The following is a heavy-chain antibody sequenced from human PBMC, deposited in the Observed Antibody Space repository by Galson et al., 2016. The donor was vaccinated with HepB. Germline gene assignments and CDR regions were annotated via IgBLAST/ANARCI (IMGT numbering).Heavy chain of an antibody. CDR1: GFTFRNYA. V-gene: IGHV3-23*01. D-gene: IGHD6-19*01. Sequence: SLRLSCAASGFTFRNYALSWVRRAPGKGLEWVSHIDGPTPNTHYADSVRGRFSIYRDNSRDTLYLQMDSLTAEDSAIYYCMTWLSHHFDYWGQGTRATVSS. CDR3: MTWLSHHFDY. CDR2: IDGPTPNT. J-gene: IGHJ4*02.